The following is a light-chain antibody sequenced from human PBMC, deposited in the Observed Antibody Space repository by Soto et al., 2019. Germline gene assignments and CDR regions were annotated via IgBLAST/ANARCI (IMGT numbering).Light chain of an antibody. Sequence: LTQPTSVSGSPGQSITISCTGNHNDIGTYDYVSWYQQHPGRAPRLLIYGVTTRPSGISDRFSASKSGLTASLTISGLQPEDEADYYCSSFTSDRIYVFGPGTKVNVL. CDR1: HNDIGTYDY. CDR3: SSFTSDRIYV. CDR2: GVT. V-gene: IGLV2-14*01. J-gene: IGLJ1*01.